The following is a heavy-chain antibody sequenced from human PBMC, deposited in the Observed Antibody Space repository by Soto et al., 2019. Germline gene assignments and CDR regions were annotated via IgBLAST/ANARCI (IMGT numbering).Heavy chain of an antibody. CDR3: ARTPDDDYGDYVFSY. J-gene: IGHJ4*02. D-gene: IGHD4-17*01. Sequence: SETLSLTCAVYGGSFSGYYWSWIRQPPGKGLEWIGEINHSGSTNYNPSLKSRVTISVDTSKNQFSLKLSSVTAADTAVYYCARTPDDDYGDYVFSYWGQGTLVTVSS. CDR1: GGSFSGYY. V-gene: IGHV4-34*01. CDR2: INHSGST.